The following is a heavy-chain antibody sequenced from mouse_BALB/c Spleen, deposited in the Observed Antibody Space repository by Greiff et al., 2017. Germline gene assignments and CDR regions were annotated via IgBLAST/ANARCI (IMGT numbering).Heavy chain of an antibody. J-gene: IGHJ4*01. V-gene: IGHV5-12-2*01. CDR1: GFTFSSYT. CDR3: ARQGDYGNYLMDY. CDR2: ISNGGGST. D-gene: IGHD2-1*01. Sequence: EVQVVESGGGLVQPGGSLKLSCAASGFTFSSYTMSWVRQTPEKRLEWVAYISNGGGSTYYPDTVKGRFTISRDNAKNTLHLQMSSLKSEDTAMYYCARQGDYGNYLMDYWGQGTSVTVSS.